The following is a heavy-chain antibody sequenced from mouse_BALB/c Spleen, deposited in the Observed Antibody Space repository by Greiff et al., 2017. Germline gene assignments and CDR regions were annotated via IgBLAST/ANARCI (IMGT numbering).Heavy chain of an antibody. D-gene: IGHD2-1*01. Sequence: EVKLMESGGGLVQPGGSRKLSCAASGFTFSSFGMHWVRQAPEKGLEWVAYISSGSSTIYYADTVKGRFTISRDKPKNTLFLQMTSLRSEDTAMYYCARGRGIYYGNYFDYWGQGTTLTVSS. CDR1: GFTFSSFG. J-gene: IGHJ2*01. V-gene: IGHV5-17*02. CDR3: ARGRGIYYGNYFDY. CDR2: ISSGSSTI.